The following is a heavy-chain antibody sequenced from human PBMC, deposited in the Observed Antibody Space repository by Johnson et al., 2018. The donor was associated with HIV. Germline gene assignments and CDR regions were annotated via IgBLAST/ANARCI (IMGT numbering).Heavy chain of an antibody. CDR3: ARVLSWQQVGGNDGFDI. J-gene: IGHJ3*02. V-gene: IGHV3-20*04. D-gene: IGHD6-13*01. Sequence: EVQLVESGGNLVKSGGSLRLSCAASGFTFDDYGMSWVRQAPGKGLEWVSGINWNGGSTGYADSVKGRFTISRDNSKNTLYLQMNSLRTEDTAVYYCARVLSWQQVGGNDGFDIWGQGTMVTVSS. CDR1: GFTFDDYG. CDR2: INWNGGST.